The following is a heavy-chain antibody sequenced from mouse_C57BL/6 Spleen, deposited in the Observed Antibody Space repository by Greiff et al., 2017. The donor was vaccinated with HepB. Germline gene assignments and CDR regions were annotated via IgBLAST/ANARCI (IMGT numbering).Heavy chain of an antibody. Sequence: DVKLQESGPGLVKPSQSLSLTCSVTGYSITSGYYWNWIRQFPGNKLEWMGYISYDGSNNYNPSLKNRISITRDTSKNQFFLKLNSVTTEDTATYYCARDEAPIYYYGGYFDVWGTGTTVTVSS. CDR2: ISYDGSN. V-gene: IGHV3-6*01. CDR3: ARDEAPIYYYGGYFDV. CDR1: GYSITSGYY. J-gene: IGHJ1*03. D-gene: IGHD1-1*01.